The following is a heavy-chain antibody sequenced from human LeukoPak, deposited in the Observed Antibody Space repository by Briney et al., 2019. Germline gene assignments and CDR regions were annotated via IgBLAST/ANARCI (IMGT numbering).Heavy chain of an antibody. CDR3: ARARTFIAVAGTSNDY. Sequence: SETLSLTRAVYGGSFSGYYWSWIRQPPGKGLEWIGEINHSGSTNYNPSLKSRVTISVDTSKNQFSLKLSSVTAADTAVYYCARARTFIAVAGTSNDYWGQGTLVTVSS. V-gene: IGHV4-34*01. CDR1: GGSFSGYY. CDR2: INHSGST. D-gene: IGHD6-19*01. J-gene: IGHJ4*02.